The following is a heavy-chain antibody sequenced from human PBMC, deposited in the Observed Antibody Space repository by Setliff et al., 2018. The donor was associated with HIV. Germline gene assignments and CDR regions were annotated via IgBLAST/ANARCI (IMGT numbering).Heavy chain of an antibody. D-gene: IGHD4-17*01. Sequence: SETLSLTCTASGGSISSSSYYWDWIRQPPGKSLEWVGSIFYTGSTNYRPSLESRVIVSLDTSKNQFSLKLSSVTAADTAVYYCTRRDVTTGMDSWGPGILVTVSS. CDR1: GGSISSSSYY. V-gene: IGHV4-39*01. J-gene: IGHJ4*02. CDR2: IFYTGST. CDR3: TRRDVTTGMDS.